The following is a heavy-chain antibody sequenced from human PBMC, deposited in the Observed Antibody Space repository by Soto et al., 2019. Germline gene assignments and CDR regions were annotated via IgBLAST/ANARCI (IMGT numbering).Heavy chain of an antibody. Sequence: QVQLVQSGAEVKKPGSSVKVSCKASGGTFSSYAISWVRQAPGQGLEWMGGIIPISETTNYAQKCQGRFTITADESNSTAYMELSSMKSEDTAVYYCARSQGSSTSLEIYYYHSYGMDVWGQGTTVTVSS. CDR2: IIPISETT. V-gene: IGHV1-69*01. CDR1: GGTFSSYA. J-gene: IGHJ6*02. D-gene: IGHD2-2*01. CDR3: ARSQGSSTSLEIYYYHSYGMDV.